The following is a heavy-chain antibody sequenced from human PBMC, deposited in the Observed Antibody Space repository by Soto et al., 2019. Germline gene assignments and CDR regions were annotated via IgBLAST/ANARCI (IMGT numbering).Heavy chain of an antibody. D-gene: IGHD3-10*01. CDR1: GFTFSSYD. CDR3: AREIKSTYLGYYYYYYMDV. J-gene: IGHJ6*03. V-gene: IGHV3-13*01. CDR2: IGTAGDT. Sequence: EVQLVESGGGLVQPGGSLRLSCAASGFTFSSYDMHWVRQATGKGLEWVSAIGTAGDTYYPGSVKGRFPVSRENAKNSLYLQMNSLRAGDPAVYYCAREIKSTYLGYYYYYYMDVWGKGTTVTVSS.